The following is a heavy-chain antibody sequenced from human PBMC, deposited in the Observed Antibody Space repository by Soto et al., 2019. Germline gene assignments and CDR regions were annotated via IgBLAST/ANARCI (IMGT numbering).Heavy chain of an antibody. Sequence: QVQLVQSGAEVKKPGSSVKVSCKASGGTFSSYAISWVRQAPGQGLEWMGGIIPIFGTANYAQKFQGRVTITADESESTAYMELSSLISEDTAVYSWARHPGGSGYYYAMDVWGQGATVTVSS. CDR1: GGTFSSYA. CDR2: IIPIFGTA. CDR3: ARHPGGSGYYYAMDV. J-gene: IGHJ6*02. D-gene: IGHD2-15*01. V-gene: IGHV1-69*12.